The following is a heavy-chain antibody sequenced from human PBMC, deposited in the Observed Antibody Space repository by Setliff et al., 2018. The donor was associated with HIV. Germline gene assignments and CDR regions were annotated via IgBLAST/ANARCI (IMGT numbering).Heavy chain of an antibody. Sequence: ASVKVSCKASGYSLSTYAISWVRQAPGQGLEWMGRINPNSGGTNYAQKFQGRVTMTGDTSISTAYMELSRLRSDDTAVYYCARTLPQYTNLFDYWGQGTLVTVSS. CDR2: INPNSGGT. CDR3: ARTLPQYTNLFDY. D-gene: IGHD5-18*01. J-gene: IGHJ4*02. CDR1: GYSLSTYA. V-gene: IGHV1-2*06.